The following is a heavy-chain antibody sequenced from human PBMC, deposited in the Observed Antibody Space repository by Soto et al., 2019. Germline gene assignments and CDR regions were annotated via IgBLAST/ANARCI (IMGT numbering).Heavy chain of an antibody. CDR3: ARHPPRGEATKSDAFDI. V-gene: IGHV4-59*08. CDR1: GGSMSSYY. J-gene: IGHJ3*02. D-gene: IGHD5-12*01. CDR2: IYHSGST. Sequence: QVQLQESGPGLVKPSETLSLTCTVSGGSMSSYYWSWIRQPPGKGLAWIGYIYHSGSTNYNPSLKNRGTISADTSKNQFSLNLSSVTAADTAVYYCARHPPRGEATKSDAFDIWGQGTMVTVSS.